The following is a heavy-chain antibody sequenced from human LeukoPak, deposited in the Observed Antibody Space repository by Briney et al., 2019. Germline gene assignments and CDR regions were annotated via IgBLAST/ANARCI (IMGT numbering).Heavy chain of an antibody. CDR2: MSGSGDGT. CDR3: AKMMGQRLYDYCMDV. D-gene: IGHD3-16*01. V-gene: IGHV3-23*01. Sequence: GGSLRLSCAASGFAFSNFAMSWVRQAPGKGLEWVSAMSGSGDGTYYADSVKGRFTISRDNSKSTLYLQMNSLRAEDTAVYYCAKMMGQRLYDYCMDVWGKGTTVTVSS. J-gene: IGHJ6*03. CDR1: GFAFSNFA.